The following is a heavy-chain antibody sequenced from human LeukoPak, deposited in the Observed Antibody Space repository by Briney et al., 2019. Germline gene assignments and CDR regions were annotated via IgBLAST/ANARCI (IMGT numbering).Heavy chain of an antibody. V-gene: IGHV4-39*07. CDR3: ARVAPRLAARFNSDI. CDR2: INHSGST. J-gene: IGHJ3*02. D-gene: IGHD6-6*01. Sequence: TPSETLSLTCTVSGGSISSSSYYWSWIRQPPGKGLEWIGEINHSGSTNYNPPLKSRVTISVDTSKNQFSLKLSSVTAADTAVYYCARVAPRLAARFNSDIWGQGTMVTVSS. CDR1: GGSISSSSYY.